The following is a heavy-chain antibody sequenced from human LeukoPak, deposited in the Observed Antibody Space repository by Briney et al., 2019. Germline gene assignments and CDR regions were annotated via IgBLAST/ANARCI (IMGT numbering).Heavy chain of an antibody. CDR3: ARDPIGSGWYDY. Sequence: GGSLRLSCVGSGFTFSSYSMNWVRQAPGKGLEWVSSISSNNKYIYYTDSVKGRFTISRDNAKNSLYLQMNNLRAEDTAVYHCARDPIGSGWYDYWGQGSLVTVSS. D-gene: IGHD6-19*01. CDR1: GFTFSSYS. J-gene: IGHJ4*02. V-gene: IGHV3-21*01. CDR2: ISSNNKYI.